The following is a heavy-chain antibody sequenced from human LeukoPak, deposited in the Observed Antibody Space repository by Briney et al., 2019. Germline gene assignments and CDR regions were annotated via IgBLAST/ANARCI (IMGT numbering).Heavy chain of an antibody. J-gene: IGHJ4*02. V-gene: IGHV3-53*01. CDR1: GFNVRSNY. CDR3: ARKLLSPAAPFDY. Sequence: PGGSLRLSCAASGFNVRSNYMSWVRQAPGKGLEWVSVIYSGGSTYYAKSVEGRFTISRDNSKNTLYLQMNSLRVEDTAVYYCARKLLSPAAPFDYWGPGTLVTVSS. CDR2: IYSGGST. D-gene: IGHD4-23*01.